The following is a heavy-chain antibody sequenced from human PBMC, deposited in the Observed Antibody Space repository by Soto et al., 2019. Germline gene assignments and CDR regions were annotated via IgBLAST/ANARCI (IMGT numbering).Heavy chain of an antibody. CDR2: IIPLFGTP. J-gene: IGHJ4*02. CDR3: ASERVAEMATGGYFDN. CDR1: GGTFSDLA. V-gene: IGHV1-69*01. D-gene: IGHD5-12*01. Sequence: QVHLVQSGAEVKKPGSSVKVSCKTSGGTFSDLAFSWVRQAPRQGLEWVGGIIPLFGTPNYAREFQGRVSISADESSNTVYMELRSLRSEATAVYYCASERVAEMATGGYFDNWGQGTLVTVSS.